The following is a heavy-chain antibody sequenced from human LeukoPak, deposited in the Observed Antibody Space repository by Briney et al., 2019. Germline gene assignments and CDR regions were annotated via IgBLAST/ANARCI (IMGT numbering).Heavy chain of an antibody. Sequence: PGGSLRLSCAASGFTFSKYGMHWVRQAPGKGLEWVAVIWYDGSNKYYADSVKGRFTISRDNSENTLYLQMNSLRAEDTAMYYCARDLSYSDTGGYPDYWGQGTLVTVS. CDR3: ARDLSYSDTGGYPDY. V-gene: IGHV3-33*01. D-gene: IGHD3-22*01. J-gene: IGHJ4*02. CDR1: GFTFSKYG. CDR2: IWYDGSNK.